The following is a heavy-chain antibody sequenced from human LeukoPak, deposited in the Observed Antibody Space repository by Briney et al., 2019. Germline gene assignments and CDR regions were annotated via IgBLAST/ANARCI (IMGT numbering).Heavy chain of an antibody. CDR2: ISFDGSQK. V-gene: IGHV3-30*02. CDR3: AKVSGYSSSWYGDYFDY. J-gene: IGHJ4*02. Sequence: GGSLRLSCAASGFTFSNYGMHWVRQAPGKGLEWVALISFDGSQKYYADSVKGRFTISRDNSKNTLYLQMNSLKAEDTAVYYCAKVSGYSSSWYGDYFDYWGQGTLVTVSS. D-gene: IGHD6-13*01. CDR1: GFTFSNYG.